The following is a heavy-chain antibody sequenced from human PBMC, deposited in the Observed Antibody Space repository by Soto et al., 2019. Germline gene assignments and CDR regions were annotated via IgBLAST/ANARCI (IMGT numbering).Heavy chain of an antibody. D-gene: IGHD6-13*01. CDR1: GGSISSSSYY. CDR3: ARPRPQAAAGTKRRWFDP. CDR2: IYYSGST. J-gene: IGHJ5*02. V-gene: IGHV4-39*01. Sequence: SETLSLTCTVSGGSISSSSYYWGWIRQPPGKGLEWLGSIYYSGSTYCTPSLKSRVTIPVDTSKHQFSLALSSVPAADTAVYYRARPRPQAAAGTKRRWFDPWCQGTLVKVSS.